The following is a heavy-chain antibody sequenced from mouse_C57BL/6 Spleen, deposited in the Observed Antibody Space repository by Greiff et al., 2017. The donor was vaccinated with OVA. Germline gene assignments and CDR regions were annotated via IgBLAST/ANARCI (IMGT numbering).Heavy chain of an antibody. D-gene: IGHD3-2*02. V-gene: IGHV1-50*01. CDR1: GYTFTSYW. Sequence: QVQLQQPGAELVKPGASVKLSCKASGYTFTSYWMQWVKQRPGQGLEWIGEIDPSDSYTNYNQKFKGKATLTVDTSSSTDYMQLSSLTSEDSAVYYCARRAAQAYCDYWGQGTTLTVSS. CDR3: ARRAAQAYCDY. CDR2: IDPSDSYT. J-gene: IGHJ2*01.